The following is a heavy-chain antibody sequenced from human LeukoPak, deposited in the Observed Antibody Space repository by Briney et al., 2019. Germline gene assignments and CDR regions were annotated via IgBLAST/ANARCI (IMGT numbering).Heavy chain of an antibody. V-gene: IGHV4-59*01. D-gene: IGHD6-13*01. CDR1: GGSISSYY. J-gene: IGHJ4*02. Sequence: SETLSLTCTVSGGSISSYYWSWIRQPPGKGLGWIGYIYYSGSTNYNPSLQSRVTISVDTSKNQFSLKLSSVTAADTAVYYCARGPPLGDSSSWYLYWGQGTLVTVSS. CDR2: IYYSGST. CDR3: ARGPPLGDSSSWYLY.